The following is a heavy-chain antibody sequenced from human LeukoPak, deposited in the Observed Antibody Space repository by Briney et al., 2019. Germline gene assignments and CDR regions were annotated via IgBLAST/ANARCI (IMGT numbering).Heavy chain of an antibody. Sequence: PSETLSLTCTVSGGSISSSTYYWGWIRQPPGKGLEWIGSIYYSGSTYYNPSLKSRVTISVDTSKNQFSLKLSSVTAVDTAVYYCARVFGYRSSFYDYWGQGTLVTVSS. V-gene: IGHV4-39*07. CDR3: ARVFGYRSSFYDY. D-gene: IGHD5-24*01. CDR1: GGSISSSTYY. J-gene: IGHJ4*02. CDR2: IYYSGST.